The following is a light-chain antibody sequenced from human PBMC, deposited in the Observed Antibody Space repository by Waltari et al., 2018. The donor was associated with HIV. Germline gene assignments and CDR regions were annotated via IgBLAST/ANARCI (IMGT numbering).Light chain of an antibody. Sequence: QSALTQPRSVSGSPGQSVTISCTGTSSDVGAYTYVAWYQQHPGKAPKFLIFDVSKRPSGGPDRFSGSKSGNTASLTISGLQAEDEAEYYCCSYGGSDTLYVFGTGTKVTVL. J-gene: IGLJ1*01. CDR3: CSYGGSDTLYV. V-gene: IGLV2-11*01. CDR1: SSDVGAYTY. CDR2: DVS.